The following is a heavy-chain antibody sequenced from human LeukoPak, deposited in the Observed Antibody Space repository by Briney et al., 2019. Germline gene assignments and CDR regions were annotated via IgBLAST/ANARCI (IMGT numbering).Heavy chain of an antibody. D-gene: IGHD1-26*01. CDR1: GGTFSSYA. Sequence: SVKVSCKASGGTFSSYAISWVRQAPGQGLEWMGGIIPIFGTANYAQKFRGRVTITADESTSTAYMELSSLRSEDTAVYYCAGVRRWYGGPYYFDYWGQGTLVTVSS. CDR3: AGVRRWYGGPYYFDY. CDR2: IIPIFGTA. J-gene: IGHJ4*02. V-gene: IGHV1-69*13.